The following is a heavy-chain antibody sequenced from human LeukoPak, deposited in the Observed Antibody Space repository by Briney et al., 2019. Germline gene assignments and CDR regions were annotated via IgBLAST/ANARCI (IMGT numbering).Heavy chain of an antibody. J-gene: IGHJ4*02. V-gene: IGHV3-48*03. CDR3: AKHYYDSSGYASFDN. D-gene: IGHD3-22*01. CDR2: ISSSGSDI. CDR1: GFTFSNYE. Sequence: GGSLRLSCAASGFTFSNYEMHWVRQAPGKGLEWVSYISSSGSDIYYADSVKGRFTISRDNAKNSLYLHMNSLRAEDTAVYYCAKHYYDSSGYASFDNWGQGTLVTVSS.